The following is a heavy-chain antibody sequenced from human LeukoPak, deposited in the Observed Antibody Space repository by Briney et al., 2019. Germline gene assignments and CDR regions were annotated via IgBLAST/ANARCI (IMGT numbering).Heavy chain of an antibody. Sequence: ASVKASRKASGYTFTSYGISWVRQAPGQGLEWMGWISAYNGNTNYAQKLQGRVTMTTDTSTSTAYMELRSLRSDDTAVYYCARDIDCTNGVCTDYWGQGTLVTVSS. V-gene: IGHV1-18*01. CDR3: ARDIDCTNGVCTDY. J-gene: IGHJ4*02. CDR2: ISAYNGNT. D-gene: IGHD2-8*01. CDR1: GYTFTSYG.